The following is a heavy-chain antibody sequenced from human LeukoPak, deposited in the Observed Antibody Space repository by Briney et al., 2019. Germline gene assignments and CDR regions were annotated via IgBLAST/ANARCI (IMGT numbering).Heavy chain of an antibody. J-gene: IGHJ4*02. V-gene: IGHV1-3*01. CDR3: AKDEEYMVRGVIIRGIVDY. CDR1: GYTFTSYA. CDR2: INAGNGNT. D-gene: IGHD3-10*01. Sequence: GASVKVSCKASGYTFTSYAMHWVRQAPGQRLEWMGWINAGNGNTKYPQKFQGRVTITRDTSASTAYMELSSLKSEDTAVYYCAKDEEYMVRGVIIRGIVDYWGQGTLVTVSS.